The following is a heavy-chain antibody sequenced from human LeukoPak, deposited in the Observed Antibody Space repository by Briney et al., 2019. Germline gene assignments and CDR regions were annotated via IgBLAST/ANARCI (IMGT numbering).Heavy chain of an antibody. CDR1: GYPFTTYD. J-gene: IGHJ2*01. V-gene: IGHV1-8*01. CDR2: MNPSSGYT. CDR3: ARISDHNWYFDL. Sequence: ASVRVSCKASGYPFTTYDIDWVRKATGQGLEWMGWMNPSSGYTGYSQKFQGRVTMTRNTSITTAYMELSSLRSEDTAVYYCARISDHNWYFDLWGRGTLVTVSS. D-gene: IGHD1-14*01.